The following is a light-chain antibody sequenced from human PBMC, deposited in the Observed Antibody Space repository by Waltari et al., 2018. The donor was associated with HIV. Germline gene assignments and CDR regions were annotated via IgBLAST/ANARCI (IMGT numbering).Light chain of an antibody. J-gene: IGLJ2*01. CDR3: QSYDNSLNAVV. CDR1: SSNIGARED. Sequence: QSVLTQPPSVSGAPGQRVIISCTGSSSNIGAREDVHWYQQLPGAVPKVLIYGNTNRPSGVPDRFSGSKSGASASLAIAVLQTDDEADYYCQSYDNSLNAVVFGGGTRLTVL. CDR2: GNT. V-gene: IGLV1-40*01.